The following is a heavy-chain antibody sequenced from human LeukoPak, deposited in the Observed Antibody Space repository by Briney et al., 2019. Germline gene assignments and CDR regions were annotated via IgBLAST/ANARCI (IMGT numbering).Heavy chain of an antibody. J-gene: IGHJ3*02. CDR2: ISYDGSNK. Sequence: PGGSLRLSCAASGFTFSSYAMHWVRQAPGKGLEWVAVISYDGSNKYYADSVKGRFTISRDNSKNTLYLQMNSLRAEDTAVYYCARAEYDRDDDAFDIWGQGTMVTVSS. CDR3: ARAEYDRDDDAFDI. D-gene: IGHD3-22*01. V-gene: IGHV3-30-3*01. CDR1: GFTFSSYA.